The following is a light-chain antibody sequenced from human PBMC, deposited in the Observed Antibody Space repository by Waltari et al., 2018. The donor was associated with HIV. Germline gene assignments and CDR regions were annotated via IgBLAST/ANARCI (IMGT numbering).Light chain of an antibody. J-gene: IGKJ2*01. CDR3: QQYYSTPYT. CDR1: QSVLYSSHNKNY. V-gene: IGKV4-1*01. Sequence: DIVMTQSPDSMAVSLGERATINCKSSQSVLYSSHNKNYLAWDQQKPGQPPKLLIYWASTRESGVPARFSGSGSGTDFTLPISSLQAEDVAVYYCQQYYSTPYTFGQGTKLEIK. CDR2: WAS.